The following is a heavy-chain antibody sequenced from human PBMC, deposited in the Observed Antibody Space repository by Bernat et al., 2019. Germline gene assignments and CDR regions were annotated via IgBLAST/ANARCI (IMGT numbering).Heavy chain of an antibody. CDR2: IKQDGSEK. D-gene: IGHD3-3*01. Sequence: EVQLVESGGGLVQPGGSLRLSCAASGFTFSSYWMSWVRQAPGKGLEGVANIKQDGSEKYYVDSVKGRFTISRDNAKNSLYLQMNSLRAEDTAVYYCARDMQPAGGRRFLEWLLLDAFDIWGQGTMVTVSS. J-gene: IGHJ3*02. V-gene: IGHV3-7*04. CDR1: GFTFSSYW. CDR3: ARDMQPAGGRRFLEWLLLDAFDI.